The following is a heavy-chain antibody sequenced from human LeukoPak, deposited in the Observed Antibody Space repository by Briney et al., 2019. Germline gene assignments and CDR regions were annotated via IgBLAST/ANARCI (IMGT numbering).Heavy chain of an antibody. CDR2: ISYDESNQ. J-gene: IGHJ4*02. D-gene: IGHD6-13*01. Sequence: GGSLRLSCAASGFTFSNYGMHWVRQAPGKGLEWVAAISYDESNQSYADSVKGRFTISRDNSKNTLYLQMNSLRAEDTAIYYCAKPARVGAVDYWGQGTLVTVSS. V-gene: IGHV3-30*18. CDR3: AKPARVGAVDY. CDR1: GFTFSNYG.